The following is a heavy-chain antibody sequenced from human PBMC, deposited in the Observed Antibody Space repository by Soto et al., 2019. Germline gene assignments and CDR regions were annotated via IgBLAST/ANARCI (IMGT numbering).Heavy chain of an antibody. Sequence: SETLSLTCTVSGGSISSYCWSWIRQPAGKGLEWIGRIYTSGSTNYNPSLKSRVTMSVDTSKNQFSLKLSSVTAADTAVYYCAHSGYDLRAFDYWGQGTLVTVSS. D-gene: IGHD5-12*01. V-gene: IGHV4-4*07. CDR1: GGSISSYC. CDR2: IYTSGST. J-gene: IGHJ4*02. CDR3: AHSGYDLRAFDY.